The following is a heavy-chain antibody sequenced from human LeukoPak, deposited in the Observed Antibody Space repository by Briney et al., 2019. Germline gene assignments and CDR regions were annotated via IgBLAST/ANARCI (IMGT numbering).Heavy chain of an antibody. Sequence: PSETLSLTCTVSGGSISSYYWSWIRQPPGKGLEWIGYIYYSGSTNYTPCLKSRVTISVDTSKNQLYLKLSSVTAADTAVYYCARGESGSYPRHFDYWGQGTLVTVST. CDR2: IYYSGST. CDR3: ARGESGSYPRHFDY. J-gene: IGHJ4*02. V-gene: IGHV4-59*08. D-gene: IGHD1-26*01. CDR1: GGSISSYY.